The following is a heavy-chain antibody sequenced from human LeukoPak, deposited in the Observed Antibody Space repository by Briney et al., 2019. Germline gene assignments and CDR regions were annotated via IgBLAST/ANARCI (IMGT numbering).Heavy chain of an antibody. CDR2: IYYSGST. Sequence: PSETLSLTCTVSGGSISTTNCYWGWIRQPPGKGLEWIGYIYYSGSTNYNPSLKSRVTISVDTSKNQFSLKLSSVTAADTAVYYCAREMATIDAFDIWGQGTMVTVSS. CDR3: AREMATIDAFDI. J-gene: IGHJ3*02. V-gene: IGHV4-61*05. D-gene: IGHD5-24*01. CDR1: GGSISTTNCY.